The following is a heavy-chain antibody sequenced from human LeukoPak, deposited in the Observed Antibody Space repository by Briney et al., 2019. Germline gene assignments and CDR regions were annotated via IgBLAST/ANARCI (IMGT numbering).Heavy chain of an antibody. CDR1: GGSISSSTYY. Sequence: SETLSLTCAVSGGSISSSTYYWGWIRQPPGKGLEWIGSFYYSGSTYYNPSLKSRLTISVDTSKNQFSLKLSSVTATDTAVYYCARRGYCSSTSCYEYWFDPWGQGTLVTVSS. V-gene: IGHV4-39*01. D-gene: IGHD2-2*01. CDR3: ARRGYCSSTSCYEYWFDP. CDR2: FYYSGST. J-gene: IGHJ5*02.